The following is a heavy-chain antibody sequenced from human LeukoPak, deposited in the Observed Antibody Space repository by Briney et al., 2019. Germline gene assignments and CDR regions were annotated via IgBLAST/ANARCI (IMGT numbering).Heavy chain of an antibody. CDR2: IYHSGST. V-gene: IGHV4-30-2*01. J-gene: IGHJ4*02. CDR1: GGSISSGGYP. D-gene: IGHD2-2*01. Sequence: SETLSLTCAVSGGSISSGGYPWSWIRQPPGKGLEWIGYIYHSGSTYYNPSLKSRVTISVDRSKNQFSLKLSSVTVADTAVYYCARVRAPGGGDYFDYWGQGTLVTVSS. CDR3: ARVRAPGGGDYFDY.